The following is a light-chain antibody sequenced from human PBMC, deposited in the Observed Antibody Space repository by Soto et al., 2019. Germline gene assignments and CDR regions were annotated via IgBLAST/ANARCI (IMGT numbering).Light chain of an antibody. CDR3: QQRSNWLT. V-gene: IGKV3-11*01. CDR2: DAS. J-gene: IGKJ4*01. Sequence: EIVLTQSPATLSLSPGERATLSCRASQSVSSYLAWYQQKPGQAPRLLIYDASNRATGIPARFSGSGSGTDFTITISILEPEDFAVYYWQQRSNWLTFGGGTKVEIK. CDR1: QSVSSY.